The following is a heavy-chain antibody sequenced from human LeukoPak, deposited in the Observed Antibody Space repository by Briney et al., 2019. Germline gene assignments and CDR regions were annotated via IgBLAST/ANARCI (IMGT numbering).Heavy chain of an antibody. CDR2: IKQDGSEK. D-gene: IGHD3-16*02. V-gene: IGHV3-7*01. CDR3: ARAAPFYDYVWGSYRPPHFDY. Sequence: PGGSLRLSCAASGFTFSSYWMSWVRQAPGKGLEWVANIKQDGSEKYYVDSVKGRFTISRDNAKNSLYLQMNSLRAEDTAVYYCARAAPFYDYVWGSYRPPHFDYWGQGTLVTVSS. J-gene: IGHJ4*02. CDR1: GFTFSSYW.